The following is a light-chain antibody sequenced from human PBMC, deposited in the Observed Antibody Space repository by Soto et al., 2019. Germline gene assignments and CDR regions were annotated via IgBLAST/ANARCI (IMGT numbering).Light chain of an antibody. CDR1: QSVSSSY. CDR2: GAS. Sequence: EIVLTQSPGTLYFSPGERATLSCRASQSVSSSYLAWYQQKPGQAPRLLIYGASSRATGIPDRFSGSGSGTDFTLTISRLEPEDFAVYYCQQYGSSLFTFGGGTKVEIK. CDR3: QQYGSSLFT. V-gene: IGKV3-20*01. J-gene: IGKJ4*02.